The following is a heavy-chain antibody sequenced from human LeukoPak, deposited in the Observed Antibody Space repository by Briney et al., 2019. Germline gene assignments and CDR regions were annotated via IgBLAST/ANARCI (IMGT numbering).Heavy chain of an antibody. V-gene: IGHV1-2*04. Sequence: ASVKVSCKASGYTFTSYDINWVRQAPGQGLEWMGWINPNSGGTNYAQKFQGWVTMTRDTSISTAYMELSRLRSDDTAVYYCARDLSAGPIVAGTGGFDYWGQGTLVTVSS. CDR1: GYTFTSYD. CDR3: ARDLSAGPIVAGTGGFDY. D-gene: IGHD5-12*01. J-gene: IGHJ4*02. CDR2: INPNSGGT.